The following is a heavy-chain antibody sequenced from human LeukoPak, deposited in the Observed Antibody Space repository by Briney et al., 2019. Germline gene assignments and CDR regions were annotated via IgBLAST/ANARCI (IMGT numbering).Heavy chain of an antibody. CDR3: AKGVRAVAGTSWPN. CDR2: ISGGGGST. CDR1: GFTFSSYA. D-gene: IGHD6-19*01. V-gene: IGHV3-23*01. Sequence: GGSLRLSCAASGFTFSSYAMSWVRQAPGKGLEWVSAISGGGGSTYFADSLKGRFTISRDNSKNTLYLQLNSLRAEDTAVYYCAKGVRAVAGTSWPNWGQGTLVTVSS. J-gene: IGHJ4*02.